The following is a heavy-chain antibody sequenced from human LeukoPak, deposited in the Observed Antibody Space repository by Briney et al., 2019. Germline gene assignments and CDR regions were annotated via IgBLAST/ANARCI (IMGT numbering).Heavy chain of an antibody. Sequence: SVKVSCKASGGTFSSYAISWVRQAPGQGLEWMGGIIPIFGTANYAQKFQGRVTITADESTSTAYMELSSLRSEDTAVYYCAGDSYYGSGSYHWGQGTLVTVSS. CDR1: GGTFSSYA. J-gene: IGHJ4*02. CDR3: AGDSYYGSGSYH. D-gene: IGHD3-10*01. CDR2: IIPIFGTA. V-gene: IGHV1-69*13.